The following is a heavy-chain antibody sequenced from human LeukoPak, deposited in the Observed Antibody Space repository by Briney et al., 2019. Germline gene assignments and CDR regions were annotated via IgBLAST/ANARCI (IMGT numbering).Heavy chain of an antibody. CDR3: AKVMKGSERLTMVRGVIIKTAGLYYMDV. CDR1: GFTLSSYA. CDR2: ISASGGST. D-gene: IGHD3-10*01. Sequence: GGSLRLSCAGSGFTLSSYAMSWVRQAPGKGLEWVSSISASGGSTNYADSVKGRFTISRDNSKNTVYLQMNSLRAEDTAVYYCAKVMKGSERLTMVRGVIIKTAGLYYMDVWGKGTTVTVSS. J-gene: IGHJ6*03. V-gene: IGHV3-23*01.